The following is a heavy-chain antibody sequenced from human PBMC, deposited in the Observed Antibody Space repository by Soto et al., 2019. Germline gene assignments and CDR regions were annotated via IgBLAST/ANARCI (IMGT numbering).Heavy chain of an antibody. Sequence: QVQLQESGPGLVEPSQTLSLTCTVSGGSISSGGYYWSWIRQHPGKGLEWIAYIYYSGSTHYNPSLKSRVTMSVDTSKNQFSLKLSSVTAADTALYYCARYDSVDGMDVWGQGTTVTVSS. D-gene: IGHD3-3*01. V-gene: IGHV4-31*03. J-gene: IGHJ6*02. CDR3: ARYDSVDGMDV. CDR1: GGSISSGGYY. CDR2: IYYSGST.